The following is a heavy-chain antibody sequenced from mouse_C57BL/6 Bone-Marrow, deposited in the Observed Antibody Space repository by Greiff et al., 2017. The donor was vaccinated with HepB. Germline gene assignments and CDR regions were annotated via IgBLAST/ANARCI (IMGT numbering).Heavy chain of an antibody. CDR2: INYDGSST. D-gene: IGHD1-1*01. J-gene: IGHJ4*01. CDR3: ARERDYGSSSMDY. V-gene: IGHV5-16*01. CDR1: GFTFSDYY. Sequence: EVKLMESEGGLVQPGSSMKLSCTASGFTFSDYYMAWVRQVPEKGLEWVANINYDGSSTYYLDSLKSRFIISRDNAKNILYLQMSSLKSEDTATYYCARERDYGSSSMDYWGQGTSVTVSS.